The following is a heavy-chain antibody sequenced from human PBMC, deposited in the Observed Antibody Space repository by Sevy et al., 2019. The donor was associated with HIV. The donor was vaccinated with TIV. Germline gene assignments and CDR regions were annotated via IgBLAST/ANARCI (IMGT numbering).Heavy chain of an antibody. J-gene: IGHJ4*02. Sequence: SETLSLTCTVSGDSVSGGNYYWNWIRQPPGKGLEWIGYIYYSGSTNYNPSLKNRVTISIDTSKNQFSLRLTSVTAADTAVYYCARGLFDYWGQGTLVTVSS. V-gene: IGHV4-61*01. CDR3: ARGLFDY. CDR2: IYYSGST. CDR1: GDSVSGGNYY.